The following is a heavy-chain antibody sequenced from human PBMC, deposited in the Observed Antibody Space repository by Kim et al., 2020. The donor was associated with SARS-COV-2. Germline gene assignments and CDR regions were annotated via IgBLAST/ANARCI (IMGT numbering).Heavy chain of an antibody. Sequence: SSPSFQGQVPISADKSISTAYLQWSSLKASDTAMYYCARQTSYYYYYMDVWGKGTTVTVSS. V-gene: IGHV5-51*01. J-gene: IGHJ6*03. CDR3: ARQTSYYYYYMDV.